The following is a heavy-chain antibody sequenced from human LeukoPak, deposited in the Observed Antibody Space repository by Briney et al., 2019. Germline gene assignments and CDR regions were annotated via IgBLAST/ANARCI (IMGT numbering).Heavy chain of an antibody. CDR2: ICDGGGT. Sequence: AETLSLTCAVSGCSFSSYYWSWIRQPPGKGLEWIGHICDGGGTHYNPSLKRRVTISLDMTNKQLSLKQTSVTAAETAVYYCARGPAQRAFEIWGQGTLVTVSS. V-gene: IGHV4-59*01. D-gene: IGHD1-1*01. J-gene: IGHJ3*02. CDR3: ARGPAQRAFEI. CDR1: GCSFSSYY.